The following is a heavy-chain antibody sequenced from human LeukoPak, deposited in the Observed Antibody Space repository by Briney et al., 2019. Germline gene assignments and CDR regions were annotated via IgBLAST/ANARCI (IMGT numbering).Heavy chain of an antibody. Sequence: SETLSLTCAVYGGSFSGYYWSWIRQPPGKGLEWIGEINHSGSTNYNPSLKSRVTISVDTSKNQFSLKLSSVTAADTAVYYCARSSRRDGSPDYWGQGTLVTVSS. CDR1: GGSFSGYY. V-gene: IGHV4-34*01. J-gene: IGHJ4*02. CDR3: ARSSRRDGSPDY. CDR2: INHSGST. D-gene: IGHD5-24*01.